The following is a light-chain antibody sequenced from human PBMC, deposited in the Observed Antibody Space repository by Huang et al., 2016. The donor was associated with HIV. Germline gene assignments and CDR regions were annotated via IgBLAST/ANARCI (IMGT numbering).Light chain of an antibody. CDR1: QSVSSY. J-gene: IGKJ2*01. CDR3: QQRSNWPYT. V-gene: IGKV3-11*01. Sequence: EVVLTQSPVTLSLSPGEVATLSCRASQSVSSYLAWYQQKPGQAPRLLIYDTSKRATDIPARFSGSGSGTDFTLTITSLEPEDFAVYYCQQRSNWPYTFGQGTKLDIK. CDR2: DTS.